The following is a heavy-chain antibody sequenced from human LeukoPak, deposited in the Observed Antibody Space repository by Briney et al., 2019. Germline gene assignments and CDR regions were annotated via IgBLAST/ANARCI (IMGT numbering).Heavy chain of an antibody. CDR2: IYHSGST. Sequence: SGTLSLTCAVSGGSISSSNWWSWVRQPPGKGLEWIGEIYHSGSTNYNPSLKSRVTISVDKSKNQFSLKLSSVTAADTAVYYCARVTSSWYGAGLDYWGQGTLVNVSS. CDR1: GGSISSSNW. CDR3: ARVTSSWYGAGLDY. V-gene: IGHV4-4*02. D-gene: IGHD6-13*01. J-gene: IGHJ4*02.